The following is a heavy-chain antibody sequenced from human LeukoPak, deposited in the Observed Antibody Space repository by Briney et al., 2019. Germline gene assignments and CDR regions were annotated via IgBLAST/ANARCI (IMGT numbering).Heavy chain of an antibody. D-gene: IGHD6-6*01. V-gene: IGHV1-2*02. J-gene: IGHJ4*02. CDR3: ARDGLYSSSSLIPDY. Sequence: GASVKVSCKASGYTFTGYYMHWVRQAPGQGLEWMGWINPNSGGTNYAQKFQGRVTMTRDTSISTAYMELSRLRSDDTAVYYCARDGLYSSSSLIPDYWGQGTLVTVSS. CDR2: INPNSGGT. CDR1: GYTFTGYY.